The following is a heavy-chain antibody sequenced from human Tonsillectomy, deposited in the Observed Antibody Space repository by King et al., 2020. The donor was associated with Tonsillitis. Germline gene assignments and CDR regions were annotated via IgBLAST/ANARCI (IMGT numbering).Heavy chain of an antibody. V-gene: IGHV5-51*03. CDR1: GYSFSSFW. D-gene: IGHD6-13*01. CDR3: ATGYSTTYYDY. Sequence: EQLVQSGAEVKKPGASLKISCKGAGYSFSSFWIAWVRQMSGKGLEWMGIIFPGDSDTRYSPSFQGQVTISADKSISTAYLWWSSLKASDTAMYYCATGYSTTYYDYWGQGTLVTVSS. CDR2: IFPGDSDT. J-gene: IGHJ4*02.